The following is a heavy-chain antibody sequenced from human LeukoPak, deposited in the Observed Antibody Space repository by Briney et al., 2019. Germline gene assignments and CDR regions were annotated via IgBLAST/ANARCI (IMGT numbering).Heavy chain of an antibody. D-gene: IGHD3-22*01. CDR2: ISYDGSNK. CDR3: ARDTRRYYYDSSGYYGY. V-gene: IGHV3-30*04. J-gene: IGHJ4*02. Sequence: GGSLRLSCAASGFTFSSYAMHWVRQAPGKGLEGGAVISYDGSNKYYADSVKGRFTISRENSKNTLYLQMNSLRAEDTAVYYCARDTRRYYYDSSGYYGYWGQGTLVTVSS. CDR1: GFTFSSYA.